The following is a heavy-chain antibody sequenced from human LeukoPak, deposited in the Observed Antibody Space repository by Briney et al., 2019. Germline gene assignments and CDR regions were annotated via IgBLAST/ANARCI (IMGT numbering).Heavy chain of an antibody. D-gene: IGHD3-22*01. V-gene: IGHV3-53*01. Sequence: GGSLRLSCAASGLSLNSNYMNWVRQTPGKGLEWVSVIYIDGDTSYADSVRGRFTISRDNSKNTLYLQMNSLRAEDTAVYYCARSSSAYYYEFDYWGQGTLVTVSS. J-gene: IGHJ4*02. CDR1: GLSLNSNY. CDR3: ARSSSAYYYEFDY. CDR2: IYIDGDT.